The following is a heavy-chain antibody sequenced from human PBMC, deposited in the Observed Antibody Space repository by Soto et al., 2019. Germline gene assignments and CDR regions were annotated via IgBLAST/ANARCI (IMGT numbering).Heavy chain of an antibody. J-gene: IGHJ3*02. CDR1: GYTFSSFA. Sequence: QVHLVQSGAEVKKPGASVKVSCEASGYTFSSFAMHWVRQAPGQRLEWMGRINAGNGNTKYSQKFQGRVTFTRDTSASKAYLELSNLRSEDTAVYYCARAAYCGGGACYDFDTWGQGTMVTVSS. CDR3: ARAAYCGGGACYDFDT. CDR2: INAGNGNT. D-gene: IGHD2-21*01. V-gene: IGHV1-3*01.